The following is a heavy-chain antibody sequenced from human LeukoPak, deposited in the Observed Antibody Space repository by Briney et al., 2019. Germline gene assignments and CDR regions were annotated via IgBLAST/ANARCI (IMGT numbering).Heavy chain of an antibody. V-gene: IGHV3-11*01. CDR1: GFTFSDYN. D-gene: IGHD3-22*01. J-gene: IGHJ6*02. CDR3: ARDLPITMIVAQYSGGMDV. Sequence: RGSLRLSCAASGFTFSDYNMSWIPQAPGEGLGWVSYISSSGSTIYYADSVKGRFTISRDNAKNSLYLQMNSLRAEDTAVYYCARDLPITMIVAQYSGGMDVWGQGTTVTVSS. CDR2: ISSSGSTI.